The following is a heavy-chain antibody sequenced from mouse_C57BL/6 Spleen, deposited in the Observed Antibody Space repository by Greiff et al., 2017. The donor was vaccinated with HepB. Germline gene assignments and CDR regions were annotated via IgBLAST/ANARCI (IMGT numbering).Heavy chain of an antibody. Sequence: QVQLQQPGTELVKPGASVKLSCKASGYTFTSYWMHWVKQRPGQGLEWIGNINPSNGGTNYNEKFKSKATLTVDKSSSTAYMQLSSLTSEDSAVYDCARWKERAYYSNLYAMDYWGQGTSVTVSS. V-gene: IGHV1-53*01. D-gene: IGHD2-5*01. CDR3: ARWKERAYYSNLYAMDY. J-gene: IGHJ4*01. CDR1: GYTFTSYW. CDR2: INPSNGGT.